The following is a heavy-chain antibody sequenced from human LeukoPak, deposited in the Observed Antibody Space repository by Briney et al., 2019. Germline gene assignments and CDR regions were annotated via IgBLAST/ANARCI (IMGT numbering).Heavy chain of an antibody. Sequence: PSETLSLTCTVSGGSISSYYWSWIRQPAGKGLEWIGRIYTSGSTNCNPSLKSRVTMSVDTSKNQFSLKLSSVTAADTAVYYCARDQKFGVVIITHAFDIWGQGTMVTVSS. V-gene: IGHV4-4*07. D-gene: IGHD3-3*01. J-gene: IGHJ3*02. CDR1: GGSISSYY. CDR2: IYTSGST. CDR3: ARDQKFGVVIITHAFDI.